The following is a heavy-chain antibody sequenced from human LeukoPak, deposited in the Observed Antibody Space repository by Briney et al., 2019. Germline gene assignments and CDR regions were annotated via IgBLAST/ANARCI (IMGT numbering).Heavy chain of an antibody. D-gene: IGHD4-17*01. Sequence: ASVKVSCKSSGYTFTTYYIHWVRQAPGQGLEWMGWISAYNGNTNYAQKLQGRVTMTTDTSTSTAYMELRSLRSDDTAVYYCARVPADATVTTQVFAFDIWGQGTMVTVSS. CDR3: ARVPADATVTTQVFAFDI. V-gene: IGHV1-18*04. CDR2: ISAYNGNT. J-gene: IGHJ3*02. CDR1: GYTFTTYY.